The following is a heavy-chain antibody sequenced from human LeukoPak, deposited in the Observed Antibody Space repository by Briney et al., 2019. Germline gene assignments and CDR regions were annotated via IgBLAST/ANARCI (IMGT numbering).Heavy chain of an antibody. J-gene: IGHJ3*02. CDR3: ARDAPPSSFDI. CDR2: IYYSGTT. Sequence: SETLSLTCTVSGGSISSYYWSWIRQPPGKGLEWIGYIYYSGTTSYNPSLKSRVTISVDTSKNQFSLKVTSVTAADTAVYYCARDAPPSSFDIWGQGTMVTVSS. V-gene: IGHV4-59*01. CDR1: GGSISSYY.